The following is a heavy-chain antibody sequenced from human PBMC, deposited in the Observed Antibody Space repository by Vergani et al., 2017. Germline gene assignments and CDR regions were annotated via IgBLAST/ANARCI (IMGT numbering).Heavy chain of an antibody. J-gene: IGHJ4*02. CDR3: ASRRPRLNLGSKSNAGTFDS. D-gene: IGHD3-10*01. Sequence: QVHLQQRGAGVLKPSETLSLTCGVIGGSLSGYFWSWIRQSPGRGLEWIGEITAIGSAKYSPSATSRVTISVDTSRGEFTLTVNYVTAADTGLYFCASRRPRLNLGSKSNAGTFDSWGQGTLVTVSS. CDR1: GGSLSGYF. V-gene: IGHV4-34*02. CDR2: ITAIGSA.